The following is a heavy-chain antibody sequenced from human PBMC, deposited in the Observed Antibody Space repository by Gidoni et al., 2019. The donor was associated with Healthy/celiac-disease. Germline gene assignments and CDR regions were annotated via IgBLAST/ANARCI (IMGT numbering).Heavy chain of an antibody. Sequence: EVQQVESGGGLIQPGGSLRLSCAASGFTVRSNYMRWVRQAPGRGLWWASFIYSGGSPYYADAGKGRFTSSRDKSKNTLYLQMNSLRAEDTAVYYCARGSSNDYYYYGMDVWGQGTTVTVSS. CDR3: ARGSSNDYYYYGMDV. V-gene: IGHV3-53*01. J-gene: IGHJ6*02. CDR2: IYSGGSP. D-gene: IGHD6-13*01. CDR1: GFTVRSNY.